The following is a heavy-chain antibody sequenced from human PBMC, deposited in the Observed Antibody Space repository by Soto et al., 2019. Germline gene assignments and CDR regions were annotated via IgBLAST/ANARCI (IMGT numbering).Heavy chain of an antibody. J-gene: IGHJ4*02. CDR1: GFSFSSYA. D-gene: IGHD6-13*01. CDR3: AKESPRSPRSSWDY. V-gene: IGHV3-23*01. CDR2: ISGSGGRT. Sequence: HPGGSLRLSCAASGFSFSSYAMSWVRPAPGKGMEWVSAISGSGGRTYYADSVKGRFTISRDNSKNTLYLQMNSLRAEDTAVYYCAKESPRSPRSSWDYWGQGTLVTVSS.